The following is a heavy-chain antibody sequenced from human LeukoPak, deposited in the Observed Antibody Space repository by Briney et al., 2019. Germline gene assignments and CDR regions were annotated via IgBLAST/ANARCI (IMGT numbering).Heavy chain of an antibody. CDR2: INHSGST. V-gene: IGHV4-34*01. J-gene: IGHJ4*02. Sequence: SETLSLTCAVYGGSFSGYYWSWIRQPPGKGLEWIGEINHSGSTNYNPSLKSRVTISVDTSKNQFSLKLSSVTAADTAVYYCARRGYSSGWYIGWGQGTLVTVSS. CDR1: GGSFSGYY. D-gene: IGHD6-19*01. CDR3: ARRGYSSGWYIG.